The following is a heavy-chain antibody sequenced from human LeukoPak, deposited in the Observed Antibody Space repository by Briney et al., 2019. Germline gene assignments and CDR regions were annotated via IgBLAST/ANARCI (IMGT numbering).Heavy chain of an antibody. V-gene: IGHV3-30-3*01. D-gene: IGHD3-3*01. J-gene: IGHJ6*02. CDR2: ISYDGSNK. CDR1: GFTFSSYA. CDR3: ARGHYDFWSGYYAYYYYGMDV. Sequence: GGSLRLSCAASGFTFSSYAMHWVRQAPGKGLEWVAVISYDGSNKYYADSVKGRFTISRDNSKNTLYLQMNSLRAEDTAVYSCARGHYDFWSGYYAYYYYGMDVWGQGSTVSV.